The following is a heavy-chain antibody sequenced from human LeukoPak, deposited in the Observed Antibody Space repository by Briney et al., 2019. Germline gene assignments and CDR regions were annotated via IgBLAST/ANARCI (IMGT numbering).Heavy chain of an antibody. CDR2: ISGSGGST. CDR3: AKDLTMIVVVNYFDY. D-gene: IGHD3-22*01. V-gene: IGHV3-23*01. Sequence: PGGSLRLSCAASRFTFSSYALSWVRQAPGKGLEWVSAISGSGGSTYYADSVKGRFTISRDNSKNTLYLQMNSLRAEDTAVYYCAKDLTMIVVVNYFDYWGQGTLVTVSS. J-gene: IGHJ4*02. CDR1: RFTFSSYA.